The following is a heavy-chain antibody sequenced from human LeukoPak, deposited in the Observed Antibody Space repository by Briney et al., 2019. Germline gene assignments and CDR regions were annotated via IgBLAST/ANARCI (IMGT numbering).Heavy chain of an antibody. Sequence: APVKVSCKASGGTFSSYAISWVRQAPGQGLEWMGGIIPIFGTANYAQKFQGRVTITTDESTSTAYMELSSLRSEDTAVYYCARYYYDSSGYVYHAHWFDPWGQGTLVTVSS. CDR3: ARYYYDSSGYVYHAHWFDP. CDR2: IIPIFGTA. D-gene: IGHD3-22*01. J-gene: IGHJ5*02. CDR1: GGTFSSYA. V-gene: IGHV1-69*05.